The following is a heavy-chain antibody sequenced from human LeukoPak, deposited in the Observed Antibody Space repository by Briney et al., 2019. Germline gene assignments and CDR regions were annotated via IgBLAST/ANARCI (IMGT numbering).Heavy chain of an antibody. J-gene: IGHJ5*02. Sequence: GGSLRLSCAVSANYMNWVRQAPGKGLVWVSRINADGSSTRYADSVKGRFTISRDNAKNTLYLQMNSLRAEDTAVYYCARGVNGDSRFDPWGQGTLVTVSS. CDR3: ARGVNGDSRFDP. D-gene: IGHD4-17*01. CDR2: INADGSST. CDR1: SANY. V-gene: IGHV3-74*01.